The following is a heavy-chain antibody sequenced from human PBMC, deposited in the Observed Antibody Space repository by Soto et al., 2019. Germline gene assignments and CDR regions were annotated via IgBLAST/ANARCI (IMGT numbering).Heavy chain of an antibody. J-gene: IGHJ5*02. CDR2: ISSSSATI. CDR1: GFKFSMFG. V-gene: IGHV3-48*02. Sequence: ELLLQESGGDLVQRGGYLRLYCVASGFKFSMFGMNWVRQAPGKGLEWIAYISSSSATIMYGGSVEGRFTVSRDNAENSLFLQMKSLREEDKDVYYCARDQGGTVAGFSWFAPWGHGTLVTVST. D-gene: IGHD6-19*01. CDR3: ARDQGGTVAGFSWFAP.